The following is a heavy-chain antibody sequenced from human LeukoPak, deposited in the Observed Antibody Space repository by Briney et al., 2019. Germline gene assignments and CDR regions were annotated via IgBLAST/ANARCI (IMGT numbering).Heavy chain of an antibody. D-gene: IGHD4-17*01. V-gene: IGHV3-7*01. CDR3: ARDLPLGDYSAFDI. J-gene: IGHJ3*02. Sequence: PGGSLRLSCAASGFTFSSYWMSWVRQAPGKGLEWVANIKQDGSEKYYVDSVRGRFTISRDNAKNSLYLQMNSLRAEDTAVYYCARDLPLGDYSAFDIWGQGTMVTVSS. CDR1: GFTFSSYW. CDR2: IKQDGSEK.